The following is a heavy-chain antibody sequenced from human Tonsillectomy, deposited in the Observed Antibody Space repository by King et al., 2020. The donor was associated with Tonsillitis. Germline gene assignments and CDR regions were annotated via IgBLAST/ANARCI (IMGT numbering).Heavy chain of an antibody. V-gene: IGHV3-30*01. D-gene: IGHD4-23*01. CDR1: GFTFSTYA. CDR2: ISDDESND. Sequence: VQLVESGGGVVQPGRSLRLSCAASGFTFSTYAFHWVRQAPGKGLECVAVISDDESNDYYADSVKGRFTTSRDISKNTLYLQMNSLRPEDTAVYYCARAASSVDSYMDVWGKGTTVTVSS. CDR3: ARAASSVDSYMDV. J-gene: IGHJ6*03.